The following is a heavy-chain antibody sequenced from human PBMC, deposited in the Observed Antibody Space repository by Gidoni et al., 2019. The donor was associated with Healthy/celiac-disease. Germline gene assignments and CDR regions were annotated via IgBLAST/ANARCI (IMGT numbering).Heavy chain of an antibody. J-gene: IGHJ6*02. Sequence: QVQLVESGGGVVQPGRSMRLSCAASGFTFSSYGMHWVRQAPGKGLEWVAVIWYDGSNKYYADSVKGRFTISRDNSKNTLYLQMNSLRAEDTAVYYCAREEITPSIQLWLRSNYYYYGMDVWGQGTTVTVSS. V-gene: IGHV3-33*01. D-gene: IGHD5-18*01. CDR1: GFTFSSYG. CDR3: AREEITPSIQLWLRSNYYYYGMDV. CDR2: IWYDGSNK.